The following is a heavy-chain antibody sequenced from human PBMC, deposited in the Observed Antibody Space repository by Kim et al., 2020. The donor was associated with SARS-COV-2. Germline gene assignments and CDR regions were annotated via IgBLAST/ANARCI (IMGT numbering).Heavy chain of an antibody. Sequence: TTYSHPCLKSRVTISVDPSQNQFSLKLSSVTAADTAVYYCARELEGWFDPWGQGTLVTVSS. CDR3: ARELEGWFDP. D-gene: IGHD1-1*01. CDR2: TT. J-gene: IGHJ5*02. V-gene: IGHV4-31*02.